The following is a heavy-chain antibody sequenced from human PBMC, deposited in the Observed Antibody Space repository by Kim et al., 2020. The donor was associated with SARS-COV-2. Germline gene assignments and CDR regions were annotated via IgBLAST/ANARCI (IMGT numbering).Heavy chain of an antibody. CDR3: AKGRWVKELPVGY. CDR1: GFTFSNYA. V-gene: IGHV3-23*01. Sequence: GGSLRLSCAASGFTFSNYAMSWVRQAPGKGLEWVSAIGGSDGSTYYTDSVMSRFTISRDNSKNTEYLQMNSLRVEDTAVYYCAKGRWVKELPVGYWGQGTLVTVSS. CDR2: IGGSDGST. J-gene: IGHJ4*02. D-gene: IGHD1-26*01.